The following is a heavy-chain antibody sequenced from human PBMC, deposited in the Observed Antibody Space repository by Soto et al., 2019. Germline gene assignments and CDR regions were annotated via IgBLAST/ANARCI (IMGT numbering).Heavy chain of an antibody. CDR3: TTDPNYYGSGSQPERSRTRGLPVPTYYYYYYMDV. CDR1: GFTFSNAW. Sequence: GGSLRLSCAASGFTFSNAWMSWVRQAPGKGLEWVGRIKSKTDGGTTDYAAPVKGRFTISRDDSKNTLYLQMNSLKTGDTAVYYCTTDPNYYGSGSQPERSRTRGLPVPTYYYYYYMDVWGKGTTVTVSS. CDR2: IKSKTDGGTT. J-gene: IGHJ6*03. V-gene: IGHV3-15*01. D-gene: IGHD3-10*01.